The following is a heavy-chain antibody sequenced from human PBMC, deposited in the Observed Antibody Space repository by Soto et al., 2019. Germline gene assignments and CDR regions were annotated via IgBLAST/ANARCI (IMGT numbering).Heavy chain of an antibody. CDR1: GFTFSSYW. D-gene: IGHD6-13*01. CDR3: ARAVAAGTDIDY. J-gene: IGHJ4*02. CDR2: LNSDGSST. V-gene: IGHV3-74*01. Sequence: GGSLRLSCAASGFTFSSYWMHWVRQAPGKGLVWVSRLNSDGSSTTYADSVKGRFTISRDNAKNTLYLQMKSLRAEDTAVYYCARAVAAGTDIDYWGQGTLVTVSS.